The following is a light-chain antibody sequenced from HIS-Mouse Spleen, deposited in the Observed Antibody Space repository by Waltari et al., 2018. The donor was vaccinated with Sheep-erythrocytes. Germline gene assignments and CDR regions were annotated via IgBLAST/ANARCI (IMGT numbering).Light chain of an antibody. Sequence: SYELTQPPSVSVSPGQTASITCSGANLGDKYACWYQQTPGQSPVLVIYQDSKRPSGIPERFSGSNSGNTATLTISGTQAMDEADYYCQAWDSSTEVFGGGTKLTVL. V-gene: IGLV3-1*01. CDR2: QDS. CDR1: NLGDKY. J-gene: IGLJ2*01. CDR3: QAWDSSTEV.